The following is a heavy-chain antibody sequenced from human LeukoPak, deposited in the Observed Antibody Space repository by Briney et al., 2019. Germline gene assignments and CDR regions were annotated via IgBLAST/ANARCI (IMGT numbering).Heavy chain of an antibody. CDR2: ISSSSSTI. CDR1: GFTFSSYT. Sequence: GGSLRLSCAASGFTFSSYTMNWVRQAPGKGLEWVSYISSSSSTIYYADSVKGRFTISRYNAKNSMYLQMNSLRAEDTAVYYCASGGWYERGPFDYWGQGTLVTVSS. V-gene: IGHV3-48*01. D-gene: IGHD6-19*01. J-gene: IGHJ4*02. CDR3: ASGGWYERGPFDY.